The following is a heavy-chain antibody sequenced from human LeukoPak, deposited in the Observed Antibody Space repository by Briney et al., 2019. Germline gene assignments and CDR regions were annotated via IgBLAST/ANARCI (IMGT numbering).Heavy chain of an antibody. CDR3: AREPPGGSGGRWFDY. CDR1: GGSISSSSYY. V-gene: IGHV4-39*07. CDR2: IYYSGST. D-gene: IGHD6-19*01. Sequence: SETLSLTCTVSGGSISSSSYYWGWIRQPPGKRLEWIGSIYYSGSTYYNPSLKSRVTISVDTSKNQFSLKLSSVTAADTAVYYCAREPPGGSGGRWFDYWGQGTLVTVSS. J-gene: IGHJ4*02.